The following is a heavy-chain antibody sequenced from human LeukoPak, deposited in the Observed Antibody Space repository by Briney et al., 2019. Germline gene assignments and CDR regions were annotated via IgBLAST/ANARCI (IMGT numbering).Heavy chain of an antibody. Sequence: SETLSLTCAVSGGSISSGGYSWSWIRQPPGKGLEWIGYIYHSGSTYYNPSLKSRVTISVDRSKNQFSLKLSSVTAADTAVYYCARQMGVSGLDYWGQGTLVTVSS. CDR1: GGSISSGGYS. CDR2: IYHSGST. CDR3: ARQMGVSGLDY. V-gene: IGHV4-30-2*01. D-gene: IGHD1-26*01. J-gene: IGHJ4*02.